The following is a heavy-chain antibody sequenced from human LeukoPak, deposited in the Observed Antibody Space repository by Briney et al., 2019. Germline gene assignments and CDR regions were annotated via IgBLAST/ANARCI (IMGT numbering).Heavy chain of an antibody. J-gene: IGHJ4*02. CDR3: AKDGGSGYYYFDY. V-gene: IGHV3-23*01. CDR2: ISGSGGST. Sequence: PGGSLRLSCAASGFIFRSYVMSWVRQAPGKGLEWVSAISGSGGSTYYADSVKGRFTISRDNSKNTLYVQMNSLRAEDTAVYYCAKDGGSGYYYFDYWGQGTLVTVSS. D-gene: IGHD3-22*01. CDR1: GFIFRSYV.